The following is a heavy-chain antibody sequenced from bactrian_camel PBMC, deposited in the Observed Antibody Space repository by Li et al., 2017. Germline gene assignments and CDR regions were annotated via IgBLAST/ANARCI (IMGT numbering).Heavy chain of an antibody. Sequence: QLMESGGDLVQPGGSLRLSCAASGFNFNGACMAWIRQVPGKGLEWVSSIDWSGGIPRYADSMKGQFTVSRDNATNTVYLQMNSLKPEDTAVYYCVSLVGRPLVHQGTQVTVS. J-gene: IGHJ4*01. CDR1: GFNFNGAC. CDR2: IDWSGGIP. D-gene: IGHD2*01. V-gene: IGHV3S17*01.